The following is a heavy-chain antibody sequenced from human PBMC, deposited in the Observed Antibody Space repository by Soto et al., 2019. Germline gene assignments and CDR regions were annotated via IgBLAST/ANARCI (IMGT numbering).Heavy chain of an antibody. D-gene: IGHD6-19*01. CDR3: ARHGGSSGWVPNDAFDI. CDR2: IYYSGST. Sequence: PSETLSLTCTVSGCSISSYYWSWIRQPPGKGLEWIGYIYYSGSTNYNPSLKSRVTISVDTSKNQFSLKLSSVTAADTAVYYCARHGGSSGWVPNDAFDIWGQGTMVTVSS. CDR1: GCSISSYY. J-gene: IGHJ3*02. V-gene: IGHV4-59*08.